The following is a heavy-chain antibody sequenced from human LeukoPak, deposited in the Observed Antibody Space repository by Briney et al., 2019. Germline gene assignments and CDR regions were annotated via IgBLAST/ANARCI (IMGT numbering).Heavy chain of an antibody. D-gene: IGHD3-16*02. CDR3: ARDLDPLYYDYVWGSYRHNSDAFDI. CDR1: GFTFSSYA. V-gene: IGHV3-48*04. Sequence: GGSLRLSCAASGFTFSSYAMSWVRQAPGKGLEWVSYISSSGSTIYYADSVKGRFTISRDNAKNSLYLQMNSLRAEDTAVYYCARDLDPLYYDYVWGSYRHNSDAFDIWGQGTMVTVSS. CDR2: ISSSGSTI. J-gene: IGHJ3*02.